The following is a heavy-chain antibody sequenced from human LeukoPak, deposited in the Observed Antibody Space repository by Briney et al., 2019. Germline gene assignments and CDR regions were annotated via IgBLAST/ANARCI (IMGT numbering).Heavy chain of an antibody. CDR2: INHSGST. CDR1: GGSISSYY. Sequence: NSSETLSLTCTVSGGSISSYYWSWIRQPPGKGLEWIGEINHSGSTNYNPSLKSRVTISVDTSKNQFSLKLSSVTAADTAVYYCARDPAYYYDSSGYYYFDYWGQGTLVTVSS. D-gene: IGHD3-22*01. V-gene: IGHV4-34*01. CDR3: ARDPAYYYDSSGYYYFDY. J-gene: IGHJ4*02.